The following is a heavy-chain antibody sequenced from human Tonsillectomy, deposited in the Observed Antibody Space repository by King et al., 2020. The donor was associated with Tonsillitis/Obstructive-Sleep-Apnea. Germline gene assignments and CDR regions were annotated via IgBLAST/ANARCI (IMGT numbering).Heavy chain of an antibody. Sequence: VQLQQWGAGRLKPSETLSLTCAVVSGSFSGYFWTWIRQPPGKGVEWSGEINHNGGAHYHPSLKSRVTISVDTSKNQVSLELSSVTAADTAVYYCARGSYSNSHDYWGQGTLVTVSS. J-gene: IGHJ4*02. CDR3: ARGSYSNSHDY. CDR2: INHNGGA. V-gene: IGHV4-34*01. CDR1: SGSFSGYF. D-gene: IGHD4-11*01.